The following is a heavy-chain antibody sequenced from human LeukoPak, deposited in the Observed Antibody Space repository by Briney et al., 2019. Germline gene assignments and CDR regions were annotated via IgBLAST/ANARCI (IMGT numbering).Heavy chain of an antibody. V-gene: IGHV1-8*01. D-gene: IGHD3-3*01. CDR3: ARSDYDFWSGYHPSYGMDV. J-gene: IGHJ6*02. CDR2: MNPNSGNT. Sequence: ASVKVSCTASGYTFTSYDINWVRQAPGQGLEWMGWMNPNSGNTGYAQKFQGRVTMTRNTSISTAYMELSSLRSEDTAVYYCARSDYDFWSGYHPSYGMDVWGQGTTVTVSS. CDR1: GYTFTSYD.